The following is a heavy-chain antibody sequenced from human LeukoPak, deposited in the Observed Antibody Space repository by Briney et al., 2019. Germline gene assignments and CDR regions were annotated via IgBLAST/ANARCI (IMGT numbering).Heavy chain of an antibody. CDR3: AREIVVVVAATRYYYYGMDV. CDR1: GFTFSSYA. Sequence: GGSLRLSCAASGFTFSSYAMSWVRQAPGKGLEWVSAISGSGGSTYYADSVKGRFTISRDNSKNTPYLQMNSLRAEDTAVYYCAREIVVVVAATRYYYYGMDVWGQGTTVTVSS. J-gene: IGHJ6*02. V-gene: IGHV3-23*01. CDR2: ISGSGGST. D-gene: IGHD2-15*01.